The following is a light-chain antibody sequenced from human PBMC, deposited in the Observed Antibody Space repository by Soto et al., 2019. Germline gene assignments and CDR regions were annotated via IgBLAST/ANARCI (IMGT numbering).Light chain of an antibody. V-gene: IGLV1-40*01. CDR3: QSYDSYLSGVI. J-gene: IGLJ2*01. CDR2: DNT. Sequence: QSVLTQPPSVSGAPGQRVTISCIGSSSSIGAGYDVHWYQQLPGAAPKLLIDDNTNRPSGVPDRFSGSKSGISASLAITGLQAEDEADYYCQSYDSYLSGVILGGGTKLTVL. CDR1: SSSIGAGYD.